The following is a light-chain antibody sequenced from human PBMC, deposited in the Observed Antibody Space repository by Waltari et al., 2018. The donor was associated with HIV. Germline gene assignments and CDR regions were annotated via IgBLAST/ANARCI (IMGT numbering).Light chain of an antibody. V-gene: IGLV1-40*01. CDR2: GHT. Sequence: SVLTQPPSVSGAPGQWVSISCTGNNSNIGAGYDVHWYRHSPGTAPKLVIYGHTTRPTGIPDRFSGSRPGNAVTLYIAGLRAEDEADYFCQSYDSSLSGLWVFGAGTKLTVL. J-gene: IGLJ3*02. CDR1: NSNIGAGYD. CDR3: QSYDSSLSGLWV.